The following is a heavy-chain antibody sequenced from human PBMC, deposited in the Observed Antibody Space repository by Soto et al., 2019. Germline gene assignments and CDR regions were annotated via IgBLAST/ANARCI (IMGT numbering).Heavy chain of an antibody. CDR2: IWGDASKT. J-gene: IGHJ4*02. Sequence: QVQLVESGGGGVQPGTSLSLSWLASGFPFDSHGMNGVRQAPGKGLGWVAIIWGDASKTYYADSAKGRFTISRDNSKNTAYLELNSVRADDTAVYYCATGEGTFDYWGQGALVTVSS. CDR1: GFPFDSHG. V-gene: IGHV3-33*01. CDR3: ATGEGTFDY.